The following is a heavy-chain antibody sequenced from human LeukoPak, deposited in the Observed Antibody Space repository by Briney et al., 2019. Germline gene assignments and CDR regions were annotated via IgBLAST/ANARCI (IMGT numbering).Heavy chain of an antibody. D-gene: IGHD2-15*01. V-gene: IGHV3-53*01. CDR3: AREVVSSPSYFGS. CDR2: FYRGDST. J-gene: IGHJ4*02. Sequence: PGGSLRLSCAASGFTVSSSYMYWVRQAPGKGLEWVSFFYRGDSTYYAESVRGRFTISRDNSKNTLYLLMNSLIPEDTAVYYCAREVVSSPSYFGSWGQGTLVTVSS. CDR1: GFTVSSSY.